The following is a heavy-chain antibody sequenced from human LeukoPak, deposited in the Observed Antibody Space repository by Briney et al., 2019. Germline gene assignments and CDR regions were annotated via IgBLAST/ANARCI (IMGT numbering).Heavy chain of an antibody. V-gene: IGHV4-30-4*08. CDR2: IYYSGST. J-gene: IGHJ4*02. D-gene: IGHD3-22*01. Sequence: SETLSLTRTVSGGSISSGDYYWSWIRQPPGKGLEWIGYIYYSGSTYYNPSLKSRVTISVDTSKNQFSLKLSSVTAADTAVYYCARAGYYYDSSGYRWGQGTLVTVSS. CDR1: GGSISSGDYY. CDR3: ARAGYYYDSSGYR.